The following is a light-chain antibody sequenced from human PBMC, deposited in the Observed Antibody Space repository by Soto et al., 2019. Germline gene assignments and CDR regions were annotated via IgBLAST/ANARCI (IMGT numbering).Light chain of an antibody. Sequence: QSALTQPDSVSGSPGQSITISCTGTSSDVGGYNYVSWYQQHPGKAPKLMIYDVSNRPSGVSNRFSGSKSGNTASLTISGLQAEDEADYYCSSYTSSSTVVFGGFTKLTVL. CDR3: SSYTSSSTVV. CDR1: SSDVGGYNY. CDR2: DVS. J-gene: IGLJ2*01. V-gene: IGLV2-14*01.